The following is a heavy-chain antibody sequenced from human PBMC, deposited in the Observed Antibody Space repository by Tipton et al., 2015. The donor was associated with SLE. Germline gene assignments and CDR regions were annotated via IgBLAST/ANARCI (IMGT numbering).Heavy chain of an antibody. D-gene: IGHD6-19*01. CDR1: GYTFSSYA. V-gene: IGHV1-69*18. Sequence: QLVQSGAEVKKPGASVKVSCKASGYTFSSYAISWVRQAPGQGLEWMGRIIPIFGTANYAQKFQGRVTITADESTSTAYMELSSLRSEDTAVYYCARAYSSGWYGGGSRVWGQGTMVTVSS. CDR3: ARAYSSGWYGGGSRV. CDR2: IIPIFGTA. J-gene: IGHJ3*01.